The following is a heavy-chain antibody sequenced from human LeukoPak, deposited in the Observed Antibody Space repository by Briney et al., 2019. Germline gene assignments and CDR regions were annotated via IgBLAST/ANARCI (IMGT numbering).Heavy chain of an antibody. J-gene: IGHJ6*03. CDR2: ISGSGGST. CDR3: AKDLVWYYYYMDV. Sequence: GGSPRLSCAASGFTFSSYAMSWVRQAPGKGLEWVSAISGSGGSTYYADSVKGRFTISRDNSKNTLYLQMNSLRAEDTAVYYCAKDLVWYYYYMDVWGKGTTVTVSS. D-gene: IGHD5/OR15-5a*01. V-gene: IGHV3-23*01. CDR1: GFTFSSYA.